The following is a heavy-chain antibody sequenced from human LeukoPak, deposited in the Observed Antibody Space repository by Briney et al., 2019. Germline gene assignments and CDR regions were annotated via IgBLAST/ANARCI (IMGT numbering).Heavy chain of an antibody. Sequence: GGSLRLSCAASGFTFSNYAMSWVRQAPGKGLEWVCAISGSGDSTYYADSVQGRFTISRDNAKNSLYLQMNSLRAEDTAVYYCARPHNNWRWYFDLWGRGTLVTVSS. J-gene: IGHJ2*01. CDR1: GFTFSNYA. V-gene: IGHV3-23*01. D-gene: IGHD3-3*01. CDR3: ARPHNNWRWYFDL. CDR2: ISGSGDST.